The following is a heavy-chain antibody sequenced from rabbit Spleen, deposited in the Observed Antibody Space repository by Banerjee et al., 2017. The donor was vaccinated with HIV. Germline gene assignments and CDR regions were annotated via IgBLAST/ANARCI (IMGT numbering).Heavy chain of an antibody. V-gene: IGHV1S45*01. CDR1: GFSFSSKAV. D-gene: IGHD2-1*01. J-gene: IGHJ2*01. CDR2: INAVTGKA. CDR3: ARRDGDVAFDP. Sequence: QEQLVESGGGLVKPEGSLKLSCTASGFSFSSKAVMCWVRQAPGKGLEWIACINAVTGKAVYASWAKGRFTISKTSSTTVTLQMTSLTAADTATYFCARRDGDVAFDPWGQGTLVTVS.